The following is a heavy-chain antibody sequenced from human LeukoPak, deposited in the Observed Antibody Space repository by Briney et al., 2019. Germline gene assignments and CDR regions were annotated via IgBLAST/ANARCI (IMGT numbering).Heavy chain of an antibody. CDR1: GGSISSYY. D-gene: IGHD3-10*01. J-gene: IGHJ6*03. CDR2: IYYSGST. CDR3: ARVPGVISGYYYYYYMDV. V-gene: IGHV4-59*01. Sequence: SETLSLTCTVSGGSISSYYWSWIRQPPGKELEWIGYIYYSGSTNYNPSLKSRVTISVDTSKNQFSLKLSSVTAADTAVYYCARVPGVISGYYYYYYMDVWGKGTTVTVSS.